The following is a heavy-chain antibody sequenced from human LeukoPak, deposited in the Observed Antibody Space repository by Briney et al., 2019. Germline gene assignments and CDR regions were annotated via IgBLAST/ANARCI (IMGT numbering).Heavy chain of an antibody. D-gene: IGHD1-26*01. CDR3: AREKVGSTTFDY. Sequence: PSETLSLTCTVSGGSISSSSYYWGWIRQPPGKGLEWIGSIYYSGSTYYIPPLKSRVTISVDTSKNQFSLKLSSVTAADTAVYYCAREKVGSTTFDYWGQGALVTVSS. J-gene: IGHJ4*02. V-gene: IGHV4-39*02. CDR2: IYYSGST. CDR1: GGSISSSSYY.